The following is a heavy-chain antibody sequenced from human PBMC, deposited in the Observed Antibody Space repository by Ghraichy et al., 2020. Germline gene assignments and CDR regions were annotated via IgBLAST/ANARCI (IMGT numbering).Heavy chain of an antibody. Sequence: GGGVGGRGGICYSGSTYYNPSLKSRVTISVDTSKNQFSLKLSSVTAADTAVYYCARGLGYCSSTSCTYYFDYWGQGTLVTVSS. CDR3: ARGLGYCSSTSCTYYFDY. J-gene: IGHJ4*02. V-gene: IGHV4-30-4*01. CDR2: ICYSGST. D-gene: IGHD2-2*01.